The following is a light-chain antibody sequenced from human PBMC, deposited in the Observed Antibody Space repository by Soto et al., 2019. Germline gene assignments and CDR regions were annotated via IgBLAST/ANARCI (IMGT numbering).Light chain of an antibody. J-gene: IGLJ2*01. V-gene: IGLV2-8*01. Sequence: QSALTQPPSASGSPGQSVTISCTGTSSDVGGYNYVSWYQQHPGKAPKLIIYEVSQRPSGVPVRFSGSKSGNTASLTVSGLQADDEADYYCSSYVASNNFVVFGGGTKLTVL. CDR1: SSDVGGYNY. CDR3: SSYVASNNFVV. CDR2: EVS.